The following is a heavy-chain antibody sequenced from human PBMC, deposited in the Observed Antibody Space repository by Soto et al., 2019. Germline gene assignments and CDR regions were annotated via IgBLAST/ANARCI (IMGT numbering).Heavy chain of an antibody. Sequence: SETLSLTCAVYGGSFSGYYWSWIRQPPGKGLEWIGEINHRGSTNYNPSLKSRVTISVDTSKNQFSLKLSSVTAADTAVYYCARLGYCSGGSCSYGMDVWGQGTTVTVSS. J-gene: IGHJ6*02. V-gene: IGHV4-34*01. D-gene: IGHD2-15*01. CDR2: INHRGST. CDR1: GGSFSGYY. CDR3: ARLGYCSGGSCSYGMDV.